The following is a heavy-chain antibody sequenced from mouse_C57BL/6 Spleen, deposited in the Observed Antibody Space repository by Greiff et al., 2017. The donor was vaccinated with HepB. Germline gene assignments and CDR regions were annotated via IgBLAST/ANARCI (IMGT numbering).Heavy chain of an antibody. J-gene: IGHJ2*01. V-gene: IGHV1-63*01. CDR2: IYPGGGYT. D-gene: IGHD2-12*01. CDR1: GYTFTNYW. Sequence: QVQLQQSGAELVRPGTSVKMSCKASGYTFTNYWIGWAKQRPGHGLEWIGDIYPGGGYTNYNEKFKGKATLTADKSSSTAYMQFSSLTSEDSAIYYCARRTHYTLDYWGQGTTLTVSS. CDR3: ARRTHYTLDY.